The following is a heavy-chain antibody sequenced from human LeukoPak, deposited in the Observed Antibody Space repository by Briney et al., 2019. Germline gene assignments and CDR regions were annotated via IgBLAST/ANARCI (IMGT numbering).Heavy chain of an antibody. CDR1: GDSINSYY. J-gene: IGHJ4*02. CDR2: IYTSGT. D-gene: IGHD3-22*01. CDR3: ARAGTDGYSHFDY. Sequence: SETLSLTCTVSGDSINSYYWSWIRQPAGKGLEWIGRIYTSGTDYNPSLKSRVTMSVDTSKNKFSLKLSSVTAADTAVYYCARAGTDGYSHFDYWGQGTLVTVSS. V-gene: IGHV4-4*07.